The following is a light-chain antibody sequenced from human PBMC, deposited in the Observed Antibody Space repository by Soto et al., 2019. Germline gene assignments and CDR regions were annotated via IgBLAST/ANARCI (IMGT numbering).Light chain of an antibody. V-gene: IGKV1-5*03. Sequence: DIQMTQSPSTLSASVGDRVTITCRASQSISGWLAWYQQKPGKAPNLLIYRASNLEGGVPSRFSGSGSGTEFTLTISSLQPDDFATYYCQQYNSCPWTVGQGTKVEIK. CDR2: RAS. J-gene: IGKJ1*01. CDR3: QQYNSCPWT. CDR1: QSISGW.